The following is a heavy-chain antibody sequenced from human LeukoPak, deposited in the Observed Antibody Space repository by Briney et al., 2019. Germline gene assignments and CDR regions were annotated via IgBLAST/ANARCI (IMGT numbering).Heavy chain of an antibody. CDR1: GYTFTGYY. D-gene: IGHD2-2*01. V-gene: IGHV1-2*02. J-gene: IGHJ4*02. Sequence: GASVKVSCKASGYTFTGYYMHWVRQTPGQGLEWMGWINPNSGGTNYAQKFQGRVTMTRDTSISTAYMELSRLRSDDTAVYYCARGAGYCSSTSCPPRPYYFDCWGQGTLVTVSS. CDR3: ARGAGYCSSTSCPPRPYYFDC. CDR2: INPNSGGT.